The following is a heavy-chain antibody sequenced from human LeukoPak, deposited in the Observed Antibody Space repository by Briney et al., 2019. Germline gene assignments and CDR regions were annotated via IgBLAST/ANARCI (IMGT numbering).Heavy chain of an antibody. D-gene: IGHD1-26*01. CDR2: ISFDGNRQ. V-gene: IGHV3-30-3*01. Sequence: GRSLRLSCTASGFTFSNYFMHWVRQAPGRGLEWVAVISFDGNRQYYADSVKGRFTIARDTSRSTVFLQMNSLRVDDMALYYCVRDKLPGTRYSGSYFFDYWGQGTLVTVSS. CDR3: VRDKLPGTRYSGSYFFDY. J-gene: IGHJ4*02. CDR1: GFTFSNYF.